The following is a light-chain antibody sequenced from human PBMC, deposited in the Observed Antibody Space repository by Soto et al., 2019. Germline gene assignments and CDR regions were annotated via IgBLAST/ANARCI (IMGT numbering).Light chain of an antibody. CDR2: GAS. J-gene: IGKJ5*01. V-gene: IGKV3-15*01. Sequence: EIVLTQSPGTLSLSPGERATLSCRASQSVSSNLARYQQKPHQATSLLIYGASTRATGIPARFSGGGSGTEFTLTISSLQSEYLAVYYCQQYYDSPITFGQGTRLEIK. CDR1: QSVSSN. CDR3: QQYYDSPIT.